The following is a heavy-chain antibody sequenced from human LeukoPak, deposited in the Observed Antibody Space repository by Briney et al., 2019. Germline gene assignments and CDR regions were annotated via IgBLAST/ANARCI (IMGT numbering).Heavy chain of an antibody. Sequence: SETLSLTCTVSGGSISRGLYSWSWLRQPAGKGPEWIGRILDTGTTNYNPSLKSRVTISVDTSKNQFSLKLSSVTAADSAVYYCARTTEAHSWRTRYYDYYMDVWGKGTTVTVSS. CDR3: ARTTEAHSWRTRYYDYYMDV. CDR2: ILDTGTT. CDR1: GGSISRGLYS. J-gene: IGHJ6*03. V-gene: IGHV4-61*10. D-gene: IGHD6-13*01.